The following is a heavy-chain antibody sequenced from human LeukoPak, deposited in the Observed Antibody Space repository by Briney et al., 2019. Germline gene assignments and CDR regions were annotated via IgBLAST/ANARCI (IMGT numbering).Heavy chain of an antibody. CDR1: GYTFTAYY. CDR2: INPNSGGT. Sequence: GASVKVSCKASGYTFTAYYMYWVRQAPGQGLEWMGWINPNSGGTNYAQKFQGRVTMTRDASIVTAYMELSRLRSDDTAVYYCARAASNMGREVSDLGIWGQGTLVTVSS. D-gene: IGHD3-10*01. CDR3: ARAASNMGREVSDLGI. J-gene: IGHJ4*02. V-gene: IGHV1-2*02.